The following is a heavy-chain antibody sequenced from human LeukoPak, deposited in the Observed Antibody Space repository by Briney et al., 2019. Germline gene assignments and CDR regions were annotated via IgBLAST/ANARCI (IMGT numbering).Heavy chain of an antibody. V-gene: IGHV1-69*06. CDR1: GGTFSSYA. CDR3: ARGYCSGGSCYSIYYYYYMDV. Sequence: ASVKVSCKASGGTFSSYAISWVRQAPGQGLEWMGGIIPIFGTANFAQKFQGRVTITADKSTSTAYMELSSLRSEDTAVYYCARGYCSGGSCYSIYYYYYMDVWGKGTTVTVSS. J-gene: IGHJ6*03. CDR2: IIPIFGTA. D-gene: IGHD2-15*01.